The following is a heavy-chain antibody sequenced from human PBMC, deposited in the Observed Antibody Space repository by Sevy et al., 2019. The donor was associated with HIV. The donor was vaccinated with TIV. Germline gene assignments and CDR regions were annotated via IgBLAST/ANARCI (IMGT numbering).Heavy chain of an antibody. V-gene: IGHV4-59*01. CDR3: ARGGDCYDSSGGPNDAFDI. CDR2: IYYSGST. CDR1: GGSISSYY. J-gene: IGHJ3*02. D-gene: IGHD3-22*01. Sequence: SETLSLTCTVSGGSISSYYWSWIRQPPGKGLEWIGYIYYSGSTNYNPSLKSRVTISVDTSKNQFSLKLSSVTAADTAVYYCARGGDCYDSSGGPNDAFDIWGQGTMVTVSS.